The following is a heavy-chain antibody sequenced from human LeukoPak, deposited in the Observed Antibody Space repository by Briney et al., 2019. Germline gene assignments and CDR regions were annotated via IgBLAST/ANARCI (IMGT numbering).Heavy chain of an antibody. D-gene: IGHD6-13*01. V-gene: IGHV3-48*01. CDR3: ASGPYSSSYFAS. J-gene: IGHJ4*02. CDR2: ISSSSSTI. CDR1: GFTFSSYS. Sequence: GGSLRLSCAASGFTFSSYSMNWVRQAPGKGLEWVSYISSSSSTIYYADSVKGRFTISRDNAKNSLHLQMNILRPEDTALYYCASGPYSSSYFASWGQGTMVTVSS.